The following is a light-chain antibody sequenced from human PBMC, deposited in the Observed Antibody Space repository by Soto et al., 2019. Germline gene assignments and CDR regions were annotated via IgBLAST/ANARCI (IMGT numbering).Light chain of an antibody. V-gene: IGLV2-8*01. Sequence: QSALTQPPSASGSPGQSVTFSCTGTSSDVGGYNYVSWYQQHPGKAPKLMIYEVSKRPSGVPDRFSGSKSGNTASLTVSGLQAEDEADYYCSSYANSNIVIFGGGTKLTVL. CDR3: SSYANSNIVI. J-gene: IGLJ2*01. CDR1: SSDVGGYNY. CDR2: EVS.